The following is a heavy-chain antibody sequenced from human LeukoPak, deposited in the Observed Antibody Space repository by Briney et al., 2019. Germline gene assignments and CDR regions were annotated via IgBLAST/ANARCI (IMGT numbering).Heavy chain of an antibody. CDR2: ISSSSSTI. J-gene: IGHJ4*02. CDR3: ARDLGYGSGSYDY. V-gene: IGHV3-48*01. D-gene: IGHD3-10*01. Sequence: GGSLRLSCAASGFTFSIYGMHWVRQAPGKGLEWVSYISSSSSTIYYADSVKGRFTISRDNAKNSLYLQMNSLRAEDTAVYYCARDLGYGSGSYDYWGQGTLVTVSS. CDR1: GFTFSIYG.